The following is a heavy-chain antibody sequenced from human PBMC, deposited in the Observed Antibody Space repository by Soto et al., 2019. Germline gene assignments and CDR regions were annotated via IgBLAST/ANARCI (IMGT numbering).Heavy chain of an antibody. CDR1: GLTISNGW. J-gene: IGHJ6*02. V-gene: IGHV3-15*07. Sequence: GLLRHPSAVSGLTISNGWMNCVRQDPGKGLEWVGRIKSKTDGGTTDYAAPVKGRFTISRDDSKNTLYLQMNSLKTEDTAVYYCTTLGHYYDSSPLDVWGQGTTVTVSS. D-gene: IGHD3-22*01. CDR2: IKSKTDGGTT. CDR3: TTLGHYYDSSPLDV.